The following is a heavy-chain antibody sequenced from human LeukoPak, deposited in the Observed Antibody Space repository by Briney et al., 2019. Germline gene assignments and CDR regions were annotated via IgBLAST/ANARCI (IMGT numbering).Heavy chain of an antibody. CDR3: ARVLGYYDSSGYLGISWFDP. D-gene: IGHD3-22*01. V-gene: IGHV3-7*03. Sequence: GGSLRLSCAASGFTFSSYWMSWVRQAPGKGLEWVANIKQDGSEKYYVDSVKGRFTISRDNAKNSLYLQMNSLRAEDTAVYYCARVLGYYDSSGYLGISWFDPWGQGTLVTVSS. CDR2: IKQDGSEK. CDR1: GFTFSSYW. J-gene: IGHJ5*02.